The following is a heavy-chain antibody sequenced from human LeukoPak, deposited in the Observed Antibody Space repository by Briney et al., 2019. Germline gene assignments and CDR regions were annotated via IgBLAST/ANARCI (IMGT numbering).Heavy chain of an antibody. CDR1: GGSFSGYY. D-gene: IGHD3-10*01. Sequence: PSETLSLTCAVYGGSFSGYYWSWIRQPPGKGLEWIGEINHSGSTNYNPSLKSRVTISVDTSKNQFSLKLSSVTAADTAVYYCARDLYGSGSYEDAFDIRGQGTMVTVSS. CDR3: ARDLYGSGSYEDAFDI. CDR2: INHSGST. V-gene: IGHV4-34*01. J-gene: IGHJ3*02.